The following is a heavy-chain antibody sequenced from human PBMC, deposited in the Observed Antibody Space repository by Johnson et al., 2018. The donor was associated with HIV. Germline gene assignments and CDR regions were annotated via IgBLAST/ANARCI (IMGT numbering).Heavy chain of an antibody. Sequence: QLVESGRGLVQPGGSLRLSCAASGFTVSSNYMSWVRQAPGKGLEWVSVIYSGGSTYYADSVKGRFTISRDNSKNTLYLQMNSLRAEDTAVYYLARDMCSGGSCYAFDIWGQGTMVTVSS. V-gene: IGHV3-53*01. J-gene: IGHJ3*02. D-gene: IGHD2-15*01. CDR3: ARDMCSGGSCYAFDI. CDR1: GFTVSSNY. CDR2: IYSGGST.